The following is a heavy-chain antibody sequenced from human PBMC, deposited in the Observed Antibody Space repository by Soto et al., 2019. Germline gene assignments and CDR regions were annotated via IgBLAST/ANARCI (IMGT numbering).Heavy chain of an antibody. J-gene: IGHJ4*02. Sequence: SETLSLTCAVYGGSFSGYYWSWIRQPPGKGLEWIGEINHSGSTNYNPSLKSRVTISVDTSKNQFSLKLSSVTAADTAVYYCARGKRGSGIHDYWGQGTLVTVSS. D-gene: IGHD3-10*01. CDR1: GGSFSGYY. CDR3: ARGKRGSGIHDY. V-gene: IGHV4-34*01. CDR2: INHSGST.